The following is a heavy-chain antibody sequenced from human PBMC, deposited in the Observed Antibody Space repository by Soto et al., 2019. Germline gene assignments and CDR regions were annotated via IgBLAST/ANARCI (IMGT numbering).Heavy chain of an antibody. CDR1: REYMPIGYSS. D-gene: IGHD2-2*01. J-gene: IGHJ4*02. CDR2: IYRTGNT. V-gene: IGHV4-30-2*01. Sequence: TQSHTGTVSREYMPIGYSSLCWIRQPPGKGLEWLGYIYRTGNTHYSPSLKSRVSISQDRSKNQFSLELTSVTAADTAVYYCARGDYQYSIDYWGQGTLVTGSS. CDR3: ARGDYQYSIDY.